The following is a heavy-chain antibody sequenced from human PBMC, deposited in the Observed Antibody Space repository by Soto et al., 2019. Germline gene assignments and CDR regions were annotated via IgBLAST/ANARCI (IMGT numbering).Heavy chain of an antibody. D-gene: IGHD3-10*01. V-gene: IGHV3-48*03. Sequence: GGSLRLSCAASGFTFSRFELHWVRQAPGKGLEWISYISSSGSTAYYASSVEGRFTIPRDNANNSVYLQMDSLRAEDTALYYCTRAAWFPYLSFYWGQGALVTVSS. J-gene: IGHJ4*02. CDR1: GFTFSRFE. CDR2: ISSSGSTA. CDR3: TRAAWFPYLSFY.